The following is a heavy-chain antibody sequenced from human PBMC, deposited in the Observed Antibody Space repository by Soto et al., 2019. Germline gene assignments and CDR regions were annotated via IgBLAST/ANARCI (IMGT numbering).Heavy chain of an antibody. CDR2: IYYSGST. CDR1: GGSISSYY. Sequence: QVQLQESGPGLVKPSETLSLTCTVSGGSISSYYWSWIRQPPGKGLEWSGYIYYSGSTNYNPSLKGRLTISVDTSKNQFSLKLRSVTAADTAVYYCARVSAGYWYFDLWGRGTLVTVSS. D-gene: IGHD6-19*01. V-gene: IGHV4-59*01. CDR3: ARVSAGYWYFDL. J-gene: IGHJ2*01.